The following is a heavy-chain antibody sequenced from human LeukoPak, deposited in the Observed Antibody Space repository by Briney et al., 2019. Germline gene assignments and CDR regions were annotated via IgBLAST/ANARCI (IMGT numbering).Heavy chain of an antibody. CDR3: ARGPQFYSSSWSEFYYYYGMDV. J-gene: IGHJ6*02. V-gene: IGHV4-34*01. Sequence: SETLSLTCAVSGGSFSGYYWSWIRQPPGKGLEWIGEINHSGSTNYNPSLKSRVTISVDTSKNQFSLKLSSVTAADTAVYYCARGPQFYSSSWSEFYYYYGMDVWGQGTTVTVSS. CDR2: INHSGST. D-gene: IGHD6-13*01. CDR1: GGSFSGYY.